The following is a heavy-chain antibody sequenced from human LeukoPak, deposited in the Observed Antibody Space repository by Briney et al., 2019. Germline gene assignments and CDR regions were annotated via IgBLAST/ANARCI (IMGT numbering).Heavy chain of an antibody. D-gene: IGHD3-3*01. Sequence: PSETLSLTCTVSGGSISSGSYYWSWIRQPAGKGLEWIGRIYTSGSTNYNPSLKSRVTISVDTSKNQFSLKLSSVTAADTAVYYCARVGITIFGVVETGTFDIWGQGTMVTVSS. V-gene: IGHV4-61*02. CDR3: ARVGITIFGVVETGTFDI. CDR2: IYTSGST. CDR1: GGSISSGSYY. J-gene: IGHJ3*02.